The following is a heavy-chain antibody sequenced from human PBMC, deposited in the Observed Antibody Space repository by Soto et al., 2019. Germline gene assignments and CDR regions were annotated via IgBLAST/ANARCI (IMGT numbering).Heavy chain of an antibody. V-gene: IGHV4-39*01. CDR1: GGSISSTSYY. Sequence: SETLSLTCTVSGGSISSTSYYWGWIRQPPGKGLEWIGSVYSSGSTFYNPSLKSRVTISVDTSKNQFSLKLSSVTAADTAVYYCAGTVTTLDNWFDPWGQGTLVTVS. CDR2: VYSSGST. CDR3: AGTVTTLDNWFDP. D-gene: IGHD4-17*01. J-gene: IGHJ5*02.